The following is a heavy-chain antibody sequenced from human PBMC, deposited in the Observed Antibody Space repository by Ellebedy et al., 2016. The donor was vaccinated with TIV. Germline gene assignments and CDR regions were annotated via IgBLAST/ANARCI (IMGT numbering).Heavy chain of an antibody. CDR1: GYIFSNYG. Sequence: AASVKVSCKASGYIFSNYGISWVRQAPGQRPEWMGWINPDNGDTKHSQKFQARVTITRDTFASTAYMELSSLRSEDTAAYHCARARGGCSGDGCYSDFDFWGQGTLVTVSS. CDR3: ARARGGCSGDGCYSDFDF. D-gene: IGHD2-15*01. CDR2: INPDNGDT. J-gene: IGHJ4*02. V-gene: IGHV1-3*01.